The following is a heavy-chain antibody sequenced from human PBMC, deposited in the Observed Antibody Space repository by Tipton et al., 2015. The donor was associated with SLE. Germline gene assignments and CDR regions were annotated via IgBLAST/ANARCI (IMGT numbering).Heavy chain of an antibody. D-gene: IGHD1-26*01. CDR1: GFTFSSYW. Sequence: GSLRLSCAASGFTFSSYWMSWVRQAPGKWLEWGANIKQDGREKYYVGSVKGRFTISRENAKNSLYLQINSPRAEDTAVYYCASPGGRSQNYGMDVWGQGATVPASS. J-gene: IGHJ6*02. CDR2: IKQDGREK. CDR3: ASPGGRSQNYGMDV. V-gene: IGHV3-7*01.